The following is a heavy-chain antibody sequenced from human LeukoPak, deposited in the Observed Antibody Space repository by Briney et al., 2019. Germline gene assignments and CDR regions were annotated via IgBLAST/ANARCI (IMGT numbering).Heavy chain of an antibody. CDR2: ISISSSYI. V-gene: IGHV3-21*01. CDR1: GFTSSIYS. Sequence: PGGSLRLSCAASGFTSSIYSMNWVRQAPGRGLEWVSSISISSSYIYYADSVRGRFTIPRDNAKNSLYLQMNSLRAEDTAVYYCARESPRTTNYYDTRDDWFDPWGQGTLVTVSS. CDR3: ARESPRTTNYYDTRDDWFDP. J-gene: IGHJ5*02. D-gene: IGHD3-22*01.